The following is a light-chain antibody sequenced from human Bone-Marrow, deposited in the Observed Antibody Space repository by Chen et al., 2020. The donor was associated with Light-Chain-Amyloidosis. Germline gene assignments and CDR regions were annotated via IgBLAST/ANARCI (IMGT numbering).Light chain of an antibody. CDR1: QSVSSSY. Sequence: EIVLTQSPGTLSLSPGERATLSCRASQSVSSSYLACYQQKPGQAPRLLIYGASSRATGIPDRFSGSGSGTDFTLTISRLEPEDFAVYYCQQDASAPDNFGQGTKLEIK. CDR3: QQDASAPDN. CDR2: GAS. J-gene: IGKJ2*01. V-gene: IGKV3-20*01.